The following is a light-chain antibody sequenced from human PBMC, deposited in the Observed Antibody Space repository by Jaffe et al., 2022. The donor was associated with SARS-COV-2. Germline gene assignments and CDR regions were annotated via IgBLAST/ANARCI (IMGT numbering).Light chain of an antibody. CDR1: SGSVSTSYY. CDR2: NTY. J-gene: IGLJ3*02. Sequence: QSLVTQEPSFSVSPGGTATLTCGLSSGSVSTSYYPSWYQQTPGQAPRTLIYNTYSRSSGVPARFSGSILANKAALTITGAQADDESDYYCMLYMGNDIWVSGGGTKLTVL. V-gene: IGLV8-61*01. CDR3: MLYMGNDIWV.